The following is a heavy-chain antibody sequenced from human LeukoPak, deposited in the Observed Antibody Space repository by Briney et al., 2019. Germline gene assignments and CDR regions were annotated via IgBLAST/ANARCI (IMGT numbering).Heavy chain of an antibody. Sequence: GGSLRLSCAASGFSFSTHAMSWVRQAPGRGLEWVSTIYYSGGNTYSADSVKGRFTISRDNAKNMLYLQMNSLRAEDTAIYYCAKDQGQAVVPRRFDYWGQGTLVTVSS. V-gene: IGHV3-23*01. D-gene: IGHD4-23*01. J-gene: IGHJ4*02. CDR2: IYYSGGNT. CDR3: AKDQGQAVVPRRFDY. CDR1: GFSFSTHA.